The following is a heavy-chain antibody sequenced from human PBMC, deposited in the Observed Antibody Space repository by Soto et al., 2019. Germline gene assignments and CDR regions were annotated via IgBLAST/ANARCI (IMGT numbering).Heavy chain of an antibody. CDR1: GFTFSSYG. J-gene: IGHJ6*02. Sequence: QVQLVESGGGVVQPGRSLRLSCAASGFTFSSYGMHWVRQAPGKGLEWVAIIWYDGSKEYFADSVKGRFTISRDNSKNTLYLQMNSLRAEDTAVYSCAREAYSGWPVYGMDVWGQGTTVTVSS. V-gene: IGHV3-33*01. CDR3: AREAYSGWPVYGMDV. CDR2: IWYDGSKE. D-gene: IGHD6-19*01.